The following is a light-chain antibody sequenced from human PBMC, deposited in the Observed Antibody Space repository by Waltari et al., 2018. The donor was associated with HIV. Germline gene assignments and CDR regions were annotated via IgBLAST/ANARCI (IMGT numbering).Light chain of an antibody. V-gene: IGLV2-14*01. CDR1: SSDFGVSNF. CDR2: EVF. CDR3: TSFTRNDTLM. Sequence: QSALTQPASVSASPGPSITISCSGSSSDFGVSNFVSWYQQHPGGVPKVIIYEVFSRPSGVSNRFSGSKSGNTASLTISGLQTEDEADYYCTSFTRNDTLMFGGGTRVTVL. J-gene: IGLJ3*02.